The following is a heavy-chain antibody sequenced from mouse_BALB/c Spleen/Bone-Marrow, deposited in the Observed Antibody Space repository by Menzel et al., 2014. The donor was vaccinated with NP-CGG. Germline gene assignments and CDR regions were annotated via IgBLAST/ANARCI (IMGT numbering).Heavy chain of an antibody. Sequence: EVKLMESGAELVKPGASVKLSCTGSGFNIKDTYMHWVKQRPEQGLEWIGRIDPANGNTKYDPKFQGKATITADTSSNTAYLQLSSLTSEDTAGYYCASYYRYSFDYGGQGTTLTVSS. CDR1: GFNIKDTY. V-gene: IGHV14-3*02. D-gene: IGHD2-14*01. CDR2: IDPANGNT. J-gene: IGHJ2*01. CDR3: ASYYRYSFDY.